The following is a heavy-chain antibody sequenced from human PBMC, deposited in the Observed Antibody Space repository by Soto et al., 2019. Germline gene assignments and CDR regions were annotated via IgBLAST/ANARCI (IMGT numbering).Heavy chain of an antibody. Sequence: GGSLRLSCAASGFTFTSYGMNWVRHAPGKGLEWVSSITSSGNYIYYADSVKGRFTTSRDNAKNSLYLQMNSLRAEDTAMYYCARDSSSSDYYYYGLGVWGQGTTVTVSS. D-gene: IGHD3-22*01. CDR2: ITSSGNYI. CDR3: ARDSSSSDYYYYGLGV. J-gene: IGHJ6*02. V-gene: IGHV3-21*01. CDR1: GFTFTSYG.